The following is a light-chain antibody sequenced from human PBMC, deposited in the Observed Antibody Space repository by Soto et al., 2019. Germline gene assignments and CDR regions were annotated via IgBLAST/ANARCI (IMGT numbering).Light chain of an antibody. CDR2: EVS. CDR3: ASYTSSSTNYV. V-gene: IGLV2-14*01. Sequence: QSALTQPASVSGSPGQSITISCTGTSSDVGGYNYVSWYQQHPGKAPKLIISEVSNRPSGISIRFSGSKSGNTASLTISGLQTEDEADYYCASYTSSSTNYVFGTGTKVTVL. J-gene: IGLJ1*01. CDR1: SSDVGGYNY.